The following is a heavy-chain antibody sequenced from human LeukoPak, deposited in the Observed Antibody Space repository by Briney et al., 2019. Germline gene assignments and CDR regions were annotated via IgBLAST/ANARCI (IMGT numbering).Heavy chain of an antibody. CDR1: GSTFSSYA. Sequence: GGSLRLSCAASGSTFSSYAMHWVRQAPGKGLEWVAVISYDGSNKYYADSVKGRFTISRDNSKNTLYLQMNSLRAEDTAVYYCARAPLDSSSPAPLDYWGQGTLVTVSS. CDR3: ARAPLDSSSPAPLDY. D-gene: IGHD2-2*01. J-gene: IGHJ4*02. V-gene: IGHV3-30-3*01. CDR2: ISYDGSNK.